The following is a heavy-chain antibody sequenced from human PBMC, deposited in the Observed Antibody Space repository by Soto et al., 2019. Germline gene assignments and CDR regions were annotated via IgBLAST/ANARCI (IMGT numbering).Heavy chain of an antibody. V-gene: IGHV3-30*03. J-gene: IGHJ4*02. CDR3: ARYSGKYQGPIDY. D-gene: IGHD1-26*01. Sequence: QVQLVESGGGVVQPGRSLRLSCAASGFTFSHYGIHWVRQAPGKGLEWLAVISYDGSNKHYADSVKARFTVSRDNSKNTLYLQMHSLRAADPAVYFCARYSGKYQGPIDYWGQGTLVTVSS. CDR2: ISYDGSNK. CDR1: GFTFSHYG.